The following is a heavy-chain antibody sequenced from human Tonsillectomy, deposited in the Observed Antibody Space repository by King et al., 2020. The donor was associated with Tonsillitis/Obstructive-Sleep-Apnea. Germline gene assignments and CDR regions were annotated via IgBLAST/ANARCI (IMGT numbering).Heavy chain of an antibody. CDR2: SRPYNGDT. J-gene: IGHJ1*01. CDR1: GYTFTNYD. D-gene: IGHD3-22*01. CDR3: ARDYYDRSGYYHGYFQH. Sequence: VQLVESGAEVKKPGASVTVSCKASGYTFTNYDITWVRQAPGQGLEWVGWSRPYNGDTNYAPKLQGRVTMTSDTSTSTAYMELRSLRSDDTAVYYCARDYYDRSGYYHGYFQHWGQGTLVTVSS. V-gene: IGHV1-18*01.